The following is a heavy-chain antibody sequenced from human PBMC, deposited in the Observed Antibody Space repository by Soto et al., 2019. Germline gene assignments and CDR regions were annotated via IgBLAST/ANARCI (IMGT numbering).Heavy chain of an antibody. V-gene: IGHV1-8*01. Sequence: ASVKVSCKASGYTFTSYDINWVRQATGQGLEWMGWMNPNSGNTGYAQKFQGRVTMTRNTSISTAYMELSSLRSEDTAVYYCARDWSSIAVAGNPRRYYYYGMDVWGQGTTVTVSS. D-gene: IGHD6-19*01. CDR1: GYTFTSYD. J-gene: IGHJ6*02. CDR3: ARDWSSIAVAGNPRRYYYYGMDV. CDR2: MNPNSGNT.